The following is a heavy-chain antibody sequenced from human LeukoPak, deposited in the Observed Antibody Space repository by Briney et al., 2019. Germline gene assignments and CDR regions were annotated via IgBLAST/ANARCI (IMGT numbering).Heavy chain of an antibody. CDR3: ASFSDY. Sequence: GGSLRLSCTASGFTFSSFEMNWVRQAPGKGLEWVSYISTSGTTIYYADSVKGRFTISRDNAENSLYLQTNSLRAEDTAIYYCASFSDYWGRGTLVTVSS. V-gene: IGHV3-48*03. J-gene: IGHJ4*02. CDR2: ISTSGTTI. CDR1: GFTFSSFE.